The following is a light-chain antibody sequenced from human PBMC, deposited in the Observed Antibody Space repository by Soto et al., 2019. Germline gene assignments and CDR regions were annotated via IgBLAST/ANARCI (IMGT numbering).Light chain of an antibody. J-gene: IGKJ4*01. CDR1: QGISNW. V-gene: IGKV1-12*01. CDR3: QQANSFPLT. CDR2: AAS. Sequence: DIQMTQSPSSVSASVGDRVTITCRASQGISNWLAWYQQKPGKAPNLLIYAASNLQSGVPSRFSGRGSGTDFTLTISSLQPEDFATYYCQQANSFPLTFGGGTKVEIK.